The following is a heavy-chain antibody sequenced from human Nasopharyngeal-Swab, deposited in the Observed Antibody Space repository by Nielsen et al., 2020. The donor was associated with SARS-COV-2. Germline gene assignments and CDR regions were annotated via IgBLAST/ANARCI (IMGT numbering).Heavy chain of an antibody. D-gene: IGHD5-18*01. J-gene: IGHJ4*02. CDR3: ARDLRYSYGTEPFDY. CDR2: ISAYNGNT. Sequence: WVRQAHGQGLEWLGWISAYNGNTNNAQKLQGRVTMTTDTSTSTAYMEPRSLRSDDTAVYYWARDLRYSYGTEPFDYWGQGTLVTVSS. V-gene: IGHV1-18*01.